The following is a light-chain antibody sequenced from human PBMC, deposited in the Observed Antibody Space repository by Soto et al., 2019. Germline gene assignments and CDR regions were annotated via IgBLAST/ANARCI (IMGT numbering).Light chain of an antibody. V-gene: IGKV1-39*01. CDR2: AAS. J-gene: IGKJ2*01. CDR1: QSIRTS. CDR3: QQSYSTPNT. Sequence: DIQMTQSPSSLSASVGDRVTITCRARQSIRTSLNWYQQKPGQAPRLLIYAASSLQSGVPSRFSGSGSGTDFTLTISSLQPEDFATYYCQQSYSTPNTFGQGTKLEIK.